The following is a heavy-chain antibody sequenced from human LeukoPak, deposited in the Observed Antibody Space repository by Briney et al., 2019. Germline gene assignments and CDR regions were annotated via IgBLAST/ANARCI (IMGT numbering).Heavy chain of an antibody. J-gene: IGHJ4*02. D-gene: IGHD2-15*01. CDR2: ISYDGSNK. V-gene: IGHV3-30*04. CDR1: GFTFSSYA. Sequence: GGSLRLSCAASGFTFSSYAMHWVRQAPGKGLEWVAVISYDGSNKYYADSVKGRFTISRDNSKNTLYLQMNSLRAEDTAVYYCARGSYCSGVSCYYGYWGQGTLVTVSS. CDR3: ARGSYCSGVSCYYGY.